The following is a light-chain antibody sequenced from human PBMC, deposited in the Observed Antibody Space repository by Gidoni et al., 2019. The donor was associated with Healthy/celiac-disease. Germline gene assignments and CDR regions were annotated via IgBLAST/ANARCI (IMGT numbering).Light chain of an antibody. CDR3: QAWDSSTVV. V-gene: IGLV3-1*01. CDR2: QDS. J-gene: IGLJ2*01. CDR1: RLGDKY. Sequence: SYELTQPPSVSVSPGQTASITCSGDRLGDKYACWYPQKQGQSPVLVIYQDSKRPAGIPERFSGSNSGNTATLTISGTQAMDEADYYCQAWDSSTVVFGGGTKRTVL.